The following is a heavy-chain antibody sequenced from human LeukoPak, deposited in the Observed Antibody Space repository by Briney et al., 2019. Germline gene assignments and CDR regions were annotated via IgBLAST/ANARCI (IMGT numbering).Heavy chain of an antibody. CDR2: ISTYNDNT. CDR3: ARVVFEVGFQFDF. J-gene: IGHJ4*02. D-gene: IGHD1-26*01. Sequence: ASVKVSCKASGYTFNNYGINWVRQAPGQGLEWMGWISTYNDNTNYAQKLQGRVTMTTDTSTSTAYMELRSLTSDDTAVYYSARVVFEVGFQFDFWGQGTLVTVSS. CDR1: GYTFNNYG. V-gene: IGHV1-18*01.